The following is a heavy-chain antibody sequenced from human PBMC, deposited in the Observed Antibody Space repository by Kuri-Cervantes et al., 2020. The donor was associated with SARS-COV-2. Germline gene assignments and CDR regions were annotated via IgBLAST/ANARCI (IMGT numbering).Heavy chain of an antibody. Sequence: SVKVSCRASGGTFSSYAISWVRQAPGQGLEWMGRIIPILGIANYAQKFQGRVTITADKSTSTAYMELSSLRSEDTAVYYCAREIPSAAGDDYWGQGTLVTVSS. V-gene: IGHV1-69*04. CDR2: IIPILGIA. D-gene: IGHD6-13*01. CDR1: GGTFSSYA. CDR3: AREIPSAAGDDY. J-gene: IGHJ4*02.